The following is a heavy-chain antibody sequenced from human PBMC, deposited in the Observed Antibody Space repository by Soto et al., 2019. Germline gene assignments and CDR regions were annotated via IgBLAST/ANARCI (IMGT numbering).Heavy chain of an antibody. V-gene: IGHV1-3*01. D-gene: IGHD2-21*02. CDR2: INAGNGNT. CDR1: GYTFTSYA. J-gene: IGHJ4*02. Sequence: ASVKVSCKASGYTFTSYAMHWVRQAPGQRLEWMGWINAGNGNTKYSQKFQGRVTITRDTSASTAYMELSSLRSEDTAVYHCARSIVVVTALAYWGQGTLVTVSS. CDR3: ARSIVVVTALAY.